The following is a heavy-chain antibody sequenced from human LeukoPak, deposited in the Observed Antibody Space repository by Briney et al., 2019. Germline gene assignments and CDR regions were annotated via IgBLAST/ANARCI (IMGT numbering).Heavy chain of an antibody. V-gene: IGHV1-24*01. CDR1: GYSLLEVA. D-gene: IGHD5-12*01. CDR2: FDPEDGEDGET. J-gene: IGHJ4*02. CDR3: AMTDRYAGRPFDY. Sequence: ASVNVSCKVSGYSLLEVAMHWVRQAPGKGLELVGSFDPEDGEDGETHYAQKLQCRVTMTEDASTDTAYMELNSLRSEDTAVYYCAMTDRYAGRPFDYWGQGTLVTVSS.